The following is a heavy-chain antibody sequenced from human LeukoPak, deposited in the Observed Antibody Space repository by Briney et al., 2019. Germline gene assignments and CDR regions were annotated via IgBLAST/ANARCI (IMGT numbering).Heavy chain of an antibody. V-gene: IGHV3-23*01. D-gene: IGHD1-1*01. J-gene: IGHJ4*02. Sequence: GGSPRLSCAASGFTFSSYAMSWVRQAPGKGLEWVSAISGSGGSTYYADAVKGRFTISRDNSKNTLYLQMNGLTAEDTAIYYCAKATGNLGNWGQGALVTVSS. CDR2: ISGSGGST. CDR3: AKATGNLGN. CDR1: GFTFSSYA.